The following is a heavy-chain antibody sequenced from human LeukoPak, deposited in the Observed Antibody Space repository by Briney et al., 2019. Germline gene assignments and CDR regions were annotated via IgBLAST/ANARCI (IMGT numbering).Heavy chain of an antibody. D-gene: IGHD2-15*01. Sequence: PSETLSLACAVSGYSISSGYYWGWIRQPPGKGLEWIGSMYHSGSTYYNPSLKSRVTISVDTSKNQFSLKLSSVTAADTAVYYCAREVVVVDRYFQHWGQGTLVTVSS. CDR2: MYHSGST. CDR3: AREVVVVDRYFQH. V-gene: IGHV4-38-2*02. CDR1: GYSISSGYY. J-gene: IGHJ1*01.